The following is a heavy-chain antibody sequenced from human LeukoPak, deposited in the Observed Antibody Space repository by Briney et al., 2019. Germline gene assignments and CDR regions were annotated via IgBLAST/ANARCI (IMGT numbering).Heavy chain of an antibody. CDR1: GGSISSSSYY. CDR2: IYYSGST. D-gene: IGHD3-22*01. Sequence: KPSETLSLTCTVSGGSISSSSYYWGWIRQPPGKGLEWIVSIYYSGSTYYNPSLKSRVTISVDTSKNQFSLKLSSVTAADTAVYYCARQGVYYYDRVDYWGQGTLVTVSS. CDR3: ARQGVYYYDRVDY. J-gene: IGHJ4*02. V-gene: IGHV4-39*01.